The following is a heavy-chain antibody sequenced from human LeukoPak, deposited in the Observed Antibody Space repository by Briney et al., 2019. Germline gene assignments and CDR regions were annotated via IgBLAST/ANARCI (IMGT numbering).Heavy chain of an antibody. CDR2: IHHSGIT. CDR1: GGPFSDYY. V-gene: IGHV4-34*01. Sequence: SETLSLTCAVNGGPFSDYYWSWIRQAPGMRLEWIGEIHHSGITNYNPSLKSRVTMALDTSKNQISLKVTSVTAADTAIYYCARINEDGDNGGWFDPWGQGTLVAVSA. D-gene: IGHD4-23*01. CDR3: ARINEDGDNGGWFDP. J-gene: IGHJ5*02.